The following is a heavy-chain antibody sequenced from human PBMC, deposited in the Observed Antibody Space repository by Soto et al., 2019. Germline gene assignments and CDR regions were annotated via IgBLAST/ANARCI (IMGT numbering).Heavy chain of an antibody. Sequence: GESLKISCAASGFTFSSYGMHWVRQAPGKGLEWVAVISYDGSNKYYADSVKGRFTISRDNSKNTLYLQMNSLRAEDTAVYYCAKDARRITMVPDYFDYWGQGTLVTVSS. V-gene: IGHV3-30*18. D-gene: IGHD3-10*01. CDR2: ISYDGSNK. J-gene: IGHJ4*02. CDR3: AKDARRITMVPDYFDY. CDR1: GFTFSSYG.